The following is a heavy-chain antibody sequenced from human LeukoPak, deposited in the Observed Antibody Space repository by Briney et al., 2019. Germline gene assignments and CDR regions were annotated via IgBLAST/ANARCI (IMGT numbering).Heavy chain of an antibody. CDR2: IYYSGST. Sequence: KASETLSLTCTVSGGSISSYYWSWIRQPPGKGLEWIGYIYYSGSTNYNPSLKSRVTISVDTSKNQFSLKLSSVTAADTAVYYCARHDSSGYPDFDYWGQGTLVTVSS. CDR1: GGSISSYY. D-gene: IGHD3-22*01. CDR3: ARHDSSGYPDFDY. V-gene: IGHV4-59*01. J-gene: IGHJ4*02.